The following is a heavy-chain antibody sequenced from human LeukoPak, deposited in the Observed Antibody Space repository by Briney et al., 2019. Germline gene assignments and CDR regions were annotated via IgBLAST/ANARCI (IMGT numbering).Heavy chain of an antibody. CDR1: GGPFSGYY. V-gene: IGHV4-34*01. CDR3: ARGSTSCPNWFDP. J-gene: IGHJ5*02. CDR2: INHSGST. Sequence: SETLSLTCAVYGGPFSGYYWSWIRQPPGKGLEWIGEINHSGSTNYNPSLKSRVTISVGTSKNQFSLKLSSVTAADTAVYYCARGSTSCPNWFDPWGQGTLVTVSS. D-gene: IGHD2-2*01.